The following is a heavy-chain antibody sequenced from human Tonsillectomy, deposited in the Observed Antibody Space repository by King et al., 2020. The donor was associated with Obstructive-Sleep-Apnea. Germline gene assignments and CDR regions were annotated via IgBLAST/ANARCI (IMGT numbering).Heavy chain of an antibody. Sequence: VQLVESGGGLVQPGGSLRLSCAASGFTFSSYAMSWVRQAPGKGLEWVSVISGSGGGTYYANSVKGRFTISGDNSKTTLYLQMNSLRAEETAVYYCAKARQPYVSGEDYFDYWGQGTLVTVSS. J-gene: IGHJ4*02. CDR2: ISGSGGGT. D-gene: IGHD6-19*01. V-gene: IGHV3-23*04. CDR3: AKARQPYVSGEDYFDY. CDR1: GFTFSSYA.